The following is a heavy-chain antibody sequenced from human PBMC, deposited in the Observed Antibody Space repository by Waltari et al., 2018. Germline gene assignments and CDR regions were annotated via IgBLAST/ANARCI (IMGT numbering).Heavy chain of an antibody. CDR1: GFTFNSHA. CDR2: SSGNTGRT. V-gene: IGHV3-23*04. Sequence: QLVESGGGLVQPGGSLRLSCAASGFTFNSHAMTCVRQAPGKGLEWVSGSSGNTGRTYYADSVKGRFTISRDNSKHTLYLQMNSLRAEDTAVYYCAKDHGFSGNDYPTYLDYWGQGTSVTVSS. CDR3: AKDHGFSGNDYPTYLDY. D-gene: IGHD5-12*01. J-gene: IGHJ4*02.